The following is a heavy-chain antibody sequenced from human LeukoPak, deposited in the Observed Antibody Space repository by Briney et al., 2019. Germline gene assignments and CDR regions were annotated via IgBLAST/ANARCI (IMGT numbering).Heavy chain of an antibody. J-gene: IGHJ4*02. CDR3: ARDGNFDF. CDR1: GGTFSSYA. Sequence: ASVKVSCKASGGTFSSYAISWVRQAPGQGLEWMGGIIPNSGDTNYAQKFRGRVNMTGDTSINTAYLDLSGLRSDDTAVYYCARDGNFDFWGQGTLVTVSS. CDR2: IIPNSGDT. V-gene: IGHV1-2*02.